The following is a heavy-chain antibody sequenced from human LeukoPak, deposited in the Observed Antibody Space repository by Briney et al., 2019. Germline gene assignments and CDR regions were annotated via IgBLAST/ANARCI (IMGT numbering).Heavy chain of an antibody. D-gene: IGHD2-2*01. CDR1: GFTFSTYS. CDR2: ISSSSAYI. Sequence: GGSLRLSCAASGFTFSTYSMNWVRQAPGKGLEWVSAISSSSAYIYYADSVKGRFTISRDNAKNSLYLQMNSLRAEDTAVYYCARNAYCSSTSCYAYYYYYYGMDVWGQGTTVTVSS. V-gene: IGHV3-21*01. CDR3: ARNAYCSSTSCYAYYYYYYGMDV. J-gene: IGHJ6*02.